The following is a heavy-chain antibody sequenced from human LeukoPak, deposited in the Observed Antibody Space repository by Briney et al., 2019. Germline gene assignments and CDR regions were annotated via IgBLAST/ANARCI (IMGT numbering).Heavy chain of an antibody. D-gene: IGHD4-17*01. V-gene: IGHV1-46*01. CDR3: ARLRLSGGHDYGDWGDY. CDR2: INPSGGST. CDR1: GYTFTSYY. Sequence: VASVKVSCKASGYTFTSYYMHWVRQAPGQGLEWMGIINPSGGSTSYAQKFQGRVTMTRDTSTSTVYMELSSLRSEDTAVYYCARLRLSGGHDYGDWGDYWGQGTLVTVSS. J-gene: IGHJ4*02.